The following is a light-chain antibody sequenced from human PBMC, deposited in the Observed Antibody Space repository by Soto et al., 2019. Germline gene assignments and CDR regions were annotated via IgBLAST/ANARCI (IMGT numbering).Light chain of an antibody. J-gene: IGKJ5*01. CDR3: QVYGPSPPIT. CDR1: QSVIGRQ. Sequence: EIVLTQSPGTLSLSPGARATLSCRASQSVIGRQLTWYQHKPGQAPRLLIYGVSSRATGIPDRFTGSGSGTDFTLTISRLEPEDFAVFYCQVYGPSPPITFGQGTRLEIK. CDR2: GVS. V-gene: IGKV3-20*01.